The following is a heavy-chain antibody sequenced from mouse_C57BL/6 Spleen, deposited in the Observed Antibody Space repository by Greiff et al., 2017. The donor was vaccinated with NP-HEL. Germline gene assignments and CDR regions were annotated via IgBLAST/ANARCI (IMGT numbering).Heavy chain of an antibody. V-gene: IGHV1-9*01. D-gene: IGHD1-1*01. CDR1: GYTFTGYW. Sequence: QVQLKESGAELMKPGASVKLSCKATGYTFTGYWIEWVKQRPGHGLEWIGEILPGSGSTNYNEKFKGKATFTADTSSNTAYMQLSSLTTEDSAIYYCARCFITTVVATGYFDYWGQGTTLTVSS. J-gene: IGHJ2*01. CDR2: ILPGSGST. CDR3: ARCFITTVVATGYFDY.